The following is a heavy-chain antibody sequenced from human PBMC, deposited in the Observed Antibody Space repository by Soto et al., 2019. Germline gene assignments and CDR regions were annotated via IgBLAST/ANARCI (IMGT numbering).Heavy chain of an antibody. D-gene: IGHD2-2*01. V-gene: IGHV4-39*01. CDR3: ARGWVVPAAMPFHYYYYGMDV. Sequence: QLQLQESGPGLVKPSETLSLTCTVSGGSISSSSYYWGWIRQPPGKGLEWIGSIYYSGSTYYNPALTIPGASSVDTSHNQFSLKLSSVPAADTAVYYCARGWVVPAAMPFHYYYYGMDVWGQGTTVTVSS. CDR2: IYYSGST. CDR1: GGSISSSSYY. J-gene: IGHJ6*01.